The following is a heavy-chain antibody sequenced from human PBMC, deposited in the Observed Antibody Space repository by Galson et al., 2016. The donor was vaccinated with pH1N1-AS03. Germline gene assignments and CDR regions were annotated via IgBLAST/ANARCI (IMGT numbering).Heavy chain of an antibody. CDR2: VYPDDSDV. D-gene: IGHD1-14*01. Sequence: QSGAEVKKAGEPLKIPCRGSGYRFRTYWIGWVRQVPGRGLECMGIVYPDDSDVIYMSSFEGQVTISADKSSGAAYLEWRSLNASDNGMYYCARLFGKGGRIDFWGQGTLVTVSS. CDR1: GYRFRTYW. J-gene: IGHJ4*02. CDR3: ARLFGKGGRIDF. V-gene: IGHV5-51*01.